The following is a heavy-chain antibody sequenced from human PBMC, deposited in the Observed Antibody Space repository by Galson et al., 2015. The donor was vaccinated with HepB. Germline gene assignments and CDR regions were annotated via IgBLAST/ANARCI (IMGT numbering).Heavy chain of an antibody. D-gene: IGHD5-12*01. J-gene: IGHJ4*02. CDR1: GGTFGSYA. Sequence: SVKVSCKASGGTFGSYAISWVRQAPGQGLEWMGGIIPIFGTANYAQKFQGRVTITADKSTSTAYMELSSLRSEDTAVYYCARGSDSGYDQAFDYWGQGTLVTVSS. CDR3: ARGSDSGYDQAFDY. CDR2: IIPIFGTA. V-gene: IGHV1-69*06.